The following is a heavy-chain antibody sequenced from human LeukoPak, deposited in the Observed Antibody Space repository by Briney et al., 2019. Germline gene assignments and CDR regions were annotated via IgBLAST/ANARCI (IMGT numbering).Heavy chain of an antibody. Sequence: SETLSLTCIVSGGSIRSSSYYWGWIRQPPGKGLEWIGGMYYTGSTYYNPSLKTRVTISVDTSKNQSSLKLTSVTAADTAAYYCARVRAAAIPYYFDYWGQGTLVTVSS. V-gene: IGHV4-39*07. CDR3: ARVRAAAIPYYFDY. CDR1: GGSIRSSSYY. CDR2: MYYTGST. J-gene: IGHJ4*02. D-gene: IGHD6-13*01.